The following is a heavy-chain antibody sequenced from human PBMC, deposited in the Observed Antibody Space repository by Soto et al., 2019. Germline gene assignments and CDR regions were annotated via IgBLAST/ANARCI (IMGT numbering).Heavy chain of an antibody. D-gene: IGHD3-22*01. J-gene: IGHJ3*02. CDR1: GDSVSSNSAA. V-gene: IGHV6-1*01. CDR3: ARDVLTYYDSSGDYDAFDI. Sequence: SQTLSLTCAISGDSVSSNSAAWNWIRQSPSRGLEWLGRTYYRSKWYNDYAVSVKSRITINPDTSKNHFSLQLNSVTPEDTAVYYCARDVLTYYDSSGDYDAFDIWGQGTMVTVSS. CDR2: TYYRSKWYN.